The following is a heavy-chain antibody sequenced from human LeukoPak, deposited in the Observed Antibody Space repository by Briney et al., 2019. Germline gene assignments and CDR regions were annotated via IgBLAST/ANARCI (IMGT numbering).Heavy chain of an antibody. CDR1: GYSFTDYY. Sequence: GASVKVPCKTSGYSFTDYYINWVGQAPGQGVEGLGWINPNSGGTKYAQKVQERVSMTRERSINTAYMELSSLRLDDPAVYYCARGVAAAGRRLDPWGQGTLITVSS. CDR3: ARGVAAAGRRLDP. V-gene: IGHV1-2*02. CDR2: INPNSGGT. J-gene: IGHJ5*02. D-gene: IGHD6-13*01.